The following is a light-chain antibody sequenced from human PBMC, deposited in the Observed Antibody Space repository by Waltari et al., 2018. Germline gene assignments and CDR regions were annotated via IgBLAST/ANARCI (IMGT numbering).Light chain of an antibody. Sequence: EIVMTQSPATLSVSPGERATLSCRASQSVRSNLAWYQQKPGQAPSLLFYGASTRANGVPARFIAGGSGTEFTLTISSLQPEDFATYYCQHSYTTPLTFGGGTKVEI. V-gene: IGKV3-15*01. CDR2: GAS. CDR3: QHSYTTPLT. J-gene: IGKJ4*01. CDR1: QSVRSN.